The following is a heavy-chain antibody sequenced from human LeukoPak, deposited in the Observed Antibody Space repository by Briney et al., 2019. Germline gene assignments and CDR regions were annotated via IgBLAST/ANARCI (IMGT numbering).Heavy chain of an antibody. CDR2: ISSSSSYI. Sequence: GGSLRLSCAASGFTFSDYYMSWIRQAPGKGLEWVSYISSSSSYIYYADSVKGRFTISRDNAKNSLYLQMNSLRAEDTAVYYCARLMNYDILTGYDYWGQGTLVTVSS. CDR1: GFTFSDYY. J-gene: IGHJ4*02. CDR3: ARLMNYDILTGYDY. V-gene: IGHV3-11*06. D-gene: IGHD3-9*01.